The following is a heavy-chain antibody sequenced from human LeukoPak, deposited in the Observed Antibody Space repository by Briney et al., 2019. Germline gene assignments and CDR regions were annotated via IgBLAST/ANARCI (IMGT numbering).Heavy chain of an antibody. V-gene: IGHV3-30*14. D-gene: IGHD1-26*01. CDR1: GFTFSSYA. J-gene: IGHJ4*02. CDR3: ARSTGGTYYGLFDY. CDR2: ISYDANNK. Sequence: GGSLRLSCAASGFTFSSYAMHWVRQAPGKGLEWIAVISYDANNKYYPDSVKGRFTISRDNSKNTLYLQMNSLRAEDTAVYYCARSTGGTYYGLFDYWGQGTLVTVSS.